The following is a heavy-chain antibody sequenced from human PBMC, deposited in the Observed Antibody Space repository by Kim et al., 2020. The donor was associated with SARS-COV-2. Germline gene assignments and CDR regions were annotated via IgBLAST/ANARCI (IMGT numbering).Heavy chain of an antibody. CDR3: ARVGVSGSYAFDY. CDR1: GFTFSSYE. D-gene: IGHD1-26*01. Sequence: GGSLRLSCAASGFTFSSYEMNWVRQAPGKGLEWVSYISSSGSTIYYADSVKGRFTISRDNAKNSLYLQMNSLRAEDTAVYYCARVGVSGSYAFDYWGQGTLVTVSS. CDR2: ISSSGSTI. J-gene: IGHJ4*02. V-gene: IGHV3-48*03.